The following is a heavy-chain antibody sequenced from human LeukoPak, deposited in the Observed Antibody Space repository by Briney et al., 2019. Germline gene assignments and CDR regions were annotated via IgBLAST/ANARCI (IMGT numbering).Heavy chain of an antibody. J-gene: IGHJ4*02. D-gene: IGHD2-2*03. CDR2: ISSSGDYI. V-gene: IGHV3-21*04. CDR3: AKHGYCSGISCFFDF. Sequence: PGGSLRLSCAASGFTFTTYSMNWVRQAPGKGLEWVSSISSSGDYIHYADSVKGRFTISRDNAKNSLFLQMNSLRAEDTALYYCAKHGYCSGISCFFDFWGQGTLVTVSS. CDR1: GFTFTTYS.